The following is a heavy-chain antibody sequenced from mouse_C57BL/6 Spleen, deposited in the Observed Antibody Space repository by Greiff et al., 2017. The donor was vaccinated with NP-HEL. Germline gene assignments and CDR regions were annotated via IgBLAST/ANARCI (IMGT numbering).Heavy chain of an antibody. Sequence: VQLQQSGPGLVQPSQSLSITCTVSGFSLTSYGVHWVRQSPGKGLEWLGVIWRGGSTDYNAAFMSRLSITKDNSKSQVFFKMNSLQADDTAIYYCAKNGYYGSSPWFAYWGQGTLVTVSA. CDR2: IWRGGST. CDR3: AKNGYYGSSPWFAY. CDR1: GFSLTSYG. V-gene: IGHV2-5*01. J-gene: IGHJ3*01. D-gene: IGHD1-1*01.